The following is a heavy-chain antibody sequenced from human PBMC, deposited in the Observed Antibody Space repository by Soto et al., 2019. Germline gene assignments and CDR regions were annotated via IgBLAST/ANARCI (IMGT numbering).Heavy chain of an antibody. D-gene: IGHD3-3*01. Sequence: PGGSLRLSCAASGFTFSSYAMSWVRQAPGKGLEWVSAISGSGGSTYYADSVKGRFTISRDNSKNTLYLQMNSLRAEDTAVYYCAKAKGSYDSWSVYSPYYFHYSGPGTLLTV. CDR2: ISGSGGST. CDR1: GFTFSSYA. V-gene: IGHV3-23*01. CDR3: AKAKGSYDSWSVYSPYYFHY. J-gene: IGHJ4*02.